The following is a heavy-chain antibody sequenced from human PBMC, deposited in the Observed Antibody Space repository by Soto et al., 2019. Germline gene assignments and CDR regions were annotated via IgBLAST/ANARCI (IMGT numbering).Heavy chain of an antibody. CDR1: SLSLTSDPTV. D-gene: IGHD1-1*01. Sequence: GPTLVSSPAPLALPWTDCSLSLTSDPTVISMILERRGKALEWLAHIFSDNERSYSTSLQGRLTISKDTSGSQVVLSMTNVDPVDTATYYCARMNVASYQFYYAMDVWGQGITV. CDR2: IFSDNER. CDR3: ARMNVASYQFYYAMDV. J-gene: IGHJ6*02. V-gene: IGHV2-26*01.